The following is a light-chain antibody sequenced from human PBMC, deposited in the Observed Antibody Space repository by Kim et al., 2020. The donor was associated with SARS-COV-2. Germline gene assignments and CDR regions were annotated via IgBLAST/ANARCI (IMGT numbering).Light chain of an antibody. V-gene: IGKV1-9*01. Sequence: IQLTQSPSSLSASVGDTVTITCRASQGINSNLAWYQQRPGKAPNLLIYSAFTLHSGVPSRFRGSGSGTDFTLTITSLQPEDFATYHCQQHHSFPLTFGGGTKVDIK. CDR2: SAF. CDR1: QGINSN. CDR3: QQHHSFPLT. J-gene: IGKJ4*01.